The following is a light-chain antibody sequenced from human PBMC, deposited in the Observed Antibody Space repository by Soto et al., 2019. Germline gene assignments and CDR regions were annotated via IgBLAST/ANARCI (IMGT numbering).Light chain of an antibody. CDR1: LSLSSSY. CDR2: GAS. V-gene: IGKV3D-20*02. J-gene: IGKJ5*01. Sequence: EIVLTQSPGTLSMSPGERATLSCRASLSLSSSYIAWYQQKPGQAPRLLIYGASSRATGIPDRFSGSGSGTEFTLTITRLEPEDFSVYYCQQRYNWPITFGQGTRLGIK. CDR3: QQRYNWPIT.